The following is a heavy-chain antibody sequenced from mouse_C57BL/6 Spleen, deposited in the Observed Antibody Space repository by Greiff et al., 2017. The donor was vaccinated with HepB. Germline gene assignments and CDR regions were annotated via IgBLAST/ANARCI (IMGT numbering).Heavy chain of an antibody. CDR1: GYAFSSSW. Sequence: VKVVESGPELVKPGASVKISCKASGYAFSSSWMNWVKQRPGKGLEWIGRIYPGDGDANYNGKFKGKATLTADKSSSTAYMQLSSLTSEDSAVYFCARFLLSHYFDYWGQGTTLTVSS. CDR2: IYPGDGDA. V-gene: IGHV1-82*01. D-gene: IGHD2-10*01. CDR3: ARFLLSHYFDY. J-gene: IGHJ2*01.